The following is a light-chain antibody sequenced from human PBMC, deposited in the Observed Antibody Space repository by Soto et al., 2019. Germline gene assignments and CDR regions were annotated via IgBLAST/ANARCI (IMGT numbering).Light chain of an antibody. V-gene: IGLV2-14*03. J-gene: IGLJ2*01. CDR2: DVT. Sequence: QSALTQPASVSGSLGQSSTISCTGTRSDIGTYDLVSWYQQHPGKAPQLMIYDVTNRPSGVSNRFSGSKSGNTASLTISGLQDEDEADYYCTSYTTSSTVVIGGGTKLTVL. CDR3: TSYTTSSTVV. CDR1: RSDIGTYDL.